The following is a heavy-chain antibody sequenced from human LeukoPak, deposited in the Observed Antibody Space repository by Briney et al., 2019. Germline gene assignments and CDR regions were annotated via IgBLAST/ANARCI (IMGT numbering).Heavy chain of an antibody. J-gene: IGHJ6*02. V-gene: IGHV4-59*01. CDR3: ARDRHSSGYYYGMDV. CDR2: IYYSGST. D-gene: IGHD6-19*01. CDR1: GGSISSYY. Sequence: NPSETLPLTCTVSGGSISSYYWSWIRQPPGKGLEWIGYIYYSGSTNYNPSLKSRVTISVDTSKNQFSLKLSSMTAADTAVYYCARDRHSSGYYYGMDVWGQGTTVTVSS.